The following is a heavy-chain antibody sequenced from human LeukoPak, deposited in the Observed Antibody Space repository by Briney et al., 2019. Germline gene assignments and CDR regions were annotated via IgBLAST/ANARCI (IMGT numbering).Heavy chain of an antibody. Sequence: KSGGSLRLSCAASGFTFSSYSMNWVRQAPGKGLEWVSSISSSSSYIYCADSVKGRFTISRDNAKNSLYLQMNSLRAEGTAVYYCAREGEVTCSGGSCYSDAFDIWGQGTMVTVSS. CDR3: AREGEVTCSGGSCYSDAFDI. V-gene: IGHV3-21*01. CDR2: ISSSSSYI. D-gene: IGHD2-15*01. CDR1: GFTFSSYS. J-gene: IGHJ3*02.